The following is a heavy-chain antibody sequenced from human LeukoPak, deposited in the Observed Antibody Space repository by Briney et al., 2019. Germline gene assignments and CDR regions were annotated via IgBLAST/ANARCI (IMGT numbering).Heavy chain of an antibody. CDR3: ARVLAIFGLDTTDFYMDV. CDR1: GAYISSHY. J-gene: IGHJ6*03. Sequence: SETLVLTCAVSGAYISSHYWSWIRQPPGKGLEWIGYSSGSISDNPSLKSRVAVSVDPSQNQVSLSLTSVTAADTAVYYCARVLAIFGLDTTDFYMDVWGKGTTVTVSS. V-gene: IGHV4-59*11. CDR2: SSGSI. D-gene: IGHD3/OR15-3a*01.